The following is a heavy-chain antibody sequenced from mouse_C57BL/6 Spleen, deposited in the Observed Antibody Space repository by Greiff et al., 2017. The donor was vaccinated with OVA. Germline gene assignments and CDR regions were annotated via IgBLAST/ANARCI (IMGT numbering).Heavy chain of an antibody. V-gene: IGHV1-69*01. CDR1: GYTFTSYW. CDR2: IDPSDSYT. D-gene: IGHD1-1*01. CDR3: ARKTTVVAFDY. Sequence: VQLQQPGAELVKPGASVKMSCKASGYTFTSYWITWVKQRPGQGLEWIGEIDPSDSYTNYNQKFKGKSTLTVDKSSSTAYMQLSSLTSEDSAVYYCARKTTVVAFDYWGQGTTLTVSS. J-gene: IGHJ2*01.